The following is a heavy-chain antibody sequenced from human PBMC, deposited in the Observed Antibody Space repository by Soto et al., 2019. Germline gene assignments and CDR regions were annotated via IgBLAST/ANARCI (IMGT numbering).Heavy chain of an antibody. CDR3: ARAMDDYVWGSYRYFHYGMDV. V-gene: IGHV3-13*01. CDR2: IGTAGDT. D-gene: IGHD3-16*02. Sequence: GGSLRLSCPTSGFTFSSYDVHWVRQATGKELERVSAIGTAGDTYYPGSVKGRFTISRENAKNSLYLQMNSLRTGDTAVYYCARAMDDYVWGSYRYFHYGMDVWGQGTTVTVSS. CDR1: GFTFSSYD. J-gene: IGHJ6*02.